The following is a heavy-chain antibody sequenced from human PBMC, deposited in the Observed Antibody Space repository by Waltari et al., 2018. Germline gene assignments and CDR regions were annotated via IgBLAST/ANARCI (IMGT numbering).Heavy chain of an antibody. Sequence: QVQLVQSGAEVKKPGASVKVSCKASGYTFTGYYMHWVRQAPGQGLEWMGGTNPITGGTNLAQKFQGTVTMTRDTSISTAYMELSRLRSDDMAVYYCARGEVSSSSYAGYWGQGTLVTVSS. D-gene: IGHD6-6*01. V-gene: IGHV1-2*02. J-gene: IGHJ4*02. CDR1: GYTFTGYY. CDR3: ARGEVSSSSYAGY. CDR2: TNPITGGT.